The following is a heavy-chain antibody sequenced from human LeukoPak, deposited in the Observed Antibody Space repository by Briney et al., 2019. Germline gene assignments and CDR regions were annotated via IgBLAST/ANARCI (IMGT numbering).Heavy chain of an antibody. CDR1: GFTFRSYG. CDR2: ISGSGDRT. J-gene: IGHJ4*02. V-gene: IGHV3-23*01. D-gene: IGHD5-12*01. CDR3: ARDGMDIVATEYYFDY. Sequence: GGSLRLSCAASGFTFRSYGMIWVRQAPGKGLEWVSGISGSGDRTYYEDSVKGRFTISRDNSKNTLYLQMNSLRAEDTAVYYCARDGMDIVATEYYFDYWGQGTLVIVSS.